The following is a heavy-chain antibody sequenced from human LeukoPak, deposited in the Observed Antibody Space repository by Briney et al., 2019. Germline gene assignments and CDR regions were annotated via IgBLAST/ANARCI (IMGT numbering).Heavy chain of an antibody. V-gene: IGHV1-2*02. J-gene: IGHJ4*02. Sequence: ASVTVSFKASGYTFTGYYMHWVRQAPGQGLEWMGWINPNSGGTNYAQKFQGRVTMTRDTSISTAYMELSRLRSDDTAVYYCARAGYGSGTTFDYWGQGTLVTVSS. CDR2: INPNSGGT. CDR1: GYTFTGYY. D-gene: IGHD3-10*01. CDR3: ARAGYGSGTTFDY.